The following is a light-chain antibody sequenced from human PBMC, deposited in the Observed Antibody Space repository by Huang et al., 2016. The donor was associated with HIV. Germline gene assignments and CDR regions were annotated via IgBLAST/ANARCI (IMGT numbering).Light chain of an antibody. Sequence: DIQMTQSPSSLSASVGDRVTITCRASQDISNYVAWYQQQAGKPPKVLIYGASTLQSGVASRFSGSGSGTDFTLTISSLQPEDVAIYYCQKYNKAPFTFGPGTKVEIK. CDR3: QKYNKAPFT. CDR1: QDISNY. J-gene: IGKJ3*01. V-gene: IGKV1-27*01. CDR2: GAS.